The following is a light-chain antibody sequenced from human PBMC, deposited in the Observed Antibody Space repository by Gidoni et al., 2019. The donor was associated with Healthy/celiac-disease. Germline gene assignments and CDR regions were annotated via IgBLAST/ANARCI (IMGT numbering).Light chain of an antibody. J-gene: IGKJ5*01. V-gene: IGKV1-39*01. CDR1: QSISSY. CDR2: AAS. CDR3: QQSYSTPIT. Sequence: IQMTQSPSSLSASVGDRVTITCRASQSISSYLNWYQQKPGKAPKLLIYAASSLQSGVPSRFSGSGSGTDFTLNISSLQHEDFATYYCQQSYSTPITVGQGTRLEIK.